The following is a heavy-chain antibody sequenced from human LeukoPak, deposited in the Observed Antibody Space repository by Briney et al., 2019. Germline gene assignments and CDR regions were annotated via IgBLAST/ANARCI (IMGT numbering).Heavy chain of an antibody. Sequence: TLSLTCTVSGGSISSGGYYWSWIRQLPGKGLEWIAYIYYSGSTYYNPSLKSRVTISLDTSRNQFSLTLDSVTAADTAVYYCARSGTEYFQSWGQGTLVTVSS. V-gene: IGHV4-31*03. CDR2: IYYSGST. J-gene: IGHJ1*01. CDR1: GGSISSGGYY. CDR3: ARSGTEYFQS.